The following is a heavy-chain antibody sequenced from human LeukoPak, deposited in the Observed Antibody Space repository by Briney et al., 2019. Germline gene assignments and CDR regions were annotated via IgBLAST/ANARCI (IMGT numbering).Heavy chain of an antibody. Sequence: GGSLRLSCVASGFTLSRYWMSWVRQAPGKGLEWVANIKQDGSEKYYVDSVKGRFTISRDNAKDSLYLQMDSLRAEDTAIYYCARVLAVSSSGYYNDAFDIWGQGTVVTVSS. CDR3: ARVLAVSSSGYYNDAFDI. J-gene: IGHJ3*02. V-gene: IGHV3-7*01. CDR2: IKQDGSEK. D-gene: IGHD3-22*01. CDR1: GFTLSRYW.